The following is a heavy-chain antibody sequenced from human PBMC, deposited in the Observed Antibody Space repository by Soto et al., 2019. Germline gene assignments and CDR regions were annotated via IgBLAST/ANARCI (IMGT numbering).Heavy chain of an antibody. D-gene: IGHD3-10*01. J-gene: IGHJ4*02. V-gene: IGHV3-33*01. CDR3: ARDQAVAVLWFGELAPIDY. CDR2: IWYDGSDQ. CDR1: GFTFSNYG. Sequence: QVQLVESGGGVVQPGRSLRLSCAASGFTFSNYGMHWVRQAPGKGLEWVAVIWYDGSDQYYADSVKGRFTISRDNSKNALYLQVNSLRAEDTAVYYCARDQAVAVLWFGELAPIDYWGQGTLVTVSS.